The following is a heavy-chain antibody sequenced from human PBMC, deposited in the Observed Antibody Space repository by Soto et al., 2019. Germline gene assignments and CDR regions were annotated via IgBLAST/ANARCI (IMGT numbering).Heavy chain of an antibody. D-gene: IGHD3-9*01. CDR3: AKLRYFDWSSYNWFEY. V-gene: IGHV3-23*01. Sequence: GGSLRLSCAASGFTFSSYAMSWVRQAPGKGLEWVSVISGSGATTSYADSVKGRFTVSRDNSKNTLYLQMNSLRVEDTAVYYCAKLRYFDWSSYNWFEYWGQGTLVTVSS. J-gene: IGHJ5*01. CDR1: GFTFSSYA. CDR2: ISGSGATT.